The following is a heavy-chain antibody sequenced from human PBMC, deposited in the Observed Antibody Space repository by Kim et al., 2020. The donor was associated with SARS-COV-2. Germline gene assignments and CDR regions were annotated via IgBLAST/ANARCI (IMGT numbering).Heavy chain of an antibody. Sequence: GGSLRLSCAASGLAFSNAWMCWVRRAPGKGLEWVGRIKRRIEGETTEYAAPVKGRFTISRHDSKNMVYLQMSSLKTEDTAVYYCTTEIHEDNKWYPRGGWNKWFDPWGQGTLVTVST. CDR2: IKRRIEGETT. CDR1: GLAFSNAW. CDR3: TTEIHEDNKWYPRGGWNKWFDP. J-gene: IGHJ5*02. D-gene: IGHD2-15*01. V-gene: IGHV3-15*01.